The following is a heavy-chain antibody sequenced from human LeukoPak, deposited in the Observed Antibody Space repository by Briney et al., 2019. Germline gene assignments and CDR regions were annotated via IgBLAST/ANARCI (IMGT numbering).Heavy chain of an antibody. D-gene: IGHD3-10*01. CDR1: SRFVSISSHY. CDR2: ILHSGST. V-gene: IGHV4-39*01. J-gene: IGHJ4*02. CDR3: ARHQSYGRGSYYAPIYV. Sequence: SDTVSHTHTVDSRFVSISSHYWAWIRQPPMKGLEWIGSILHSGSTEYNLSLKSRVTISVDTSRNQFSLNLRSVTAADTAVYYCARHQSYGRGSYYAPIYVWGQGTLVTVSS.